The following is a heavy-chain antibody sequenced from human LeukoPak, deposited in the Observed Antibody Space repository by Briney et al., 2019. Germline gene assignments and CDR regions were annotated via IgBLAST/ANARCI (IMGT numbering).Heavy chain of an antibody. J-gene: IGHJ4*02. D-gene: IGHD6-13*01. V-gene: IGHV1-69*13. CDR2: IIPIFGTA. CDR1: GGTFSSYA. Sequence: SVKVSCKASGGTFSSYAISWVRQAPGQGLEWMGGIIPIFGTANYAQKFQGRVTITADESTSTAYMELSSLRSEDTAVYYCARDAAAAGPGEGDYWGQGTLVTVSS. CDR3: ARDAAAAGPGEGDY.